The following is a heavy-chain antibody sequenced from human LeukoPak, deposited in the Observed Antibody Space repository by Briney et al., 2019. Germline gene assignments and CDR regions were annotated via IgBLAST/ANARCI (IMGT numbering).Heavy chain of an antibody. V-gene: IGHV1-2*02. J-gene: IGHJ4*02. Sequence: GASVKVSCKASGYTFTGYYMHWVRQAPGQGLEWMGWINPNSGGTNYAQKFQGRVTMTRDTSISTAYMELSRLRSDDTAVYYCATNPPDLTATTIDYWGQGTLVTVPS. D-gene: IGHD2-15*01. CDR3: ATNPPDLTATTIDY. CDR2: INPNSGGT. CDR1: GYTFTGYY.